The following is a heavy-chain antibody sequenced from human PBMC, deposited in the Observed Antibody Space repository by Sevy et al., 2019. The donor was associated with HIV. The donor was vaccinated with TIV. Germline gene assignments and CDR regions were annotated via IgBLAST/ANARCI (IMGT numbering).Heavy chain of an antibody. V-gene: IGHV3-21*01. CDR2: ISSNSNDI. Sequence: GGSLRLSCAASGFIFSNYNMKWVRQAPGKGLEWVSSISSNSNDIYYGDSVKGRFTISRVNAKNSLYLQMNSLRAEDTAVYYCARIMELLVPDYWGQGTLVTVSS. D-gene: IGHD2-21*02. CDR3: ARIMELLVPDY. J-gene: IGHJ4*02. CDR1: GFIFSNYN.